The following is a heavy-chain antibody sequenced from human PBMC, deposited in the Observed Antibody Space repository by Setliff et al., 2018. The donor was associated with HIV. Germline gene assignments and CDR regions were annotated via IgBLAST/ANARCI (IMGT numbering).Heavy chain of an antibody. D-gene: IGHD4-4*01. CDR2: MNPNSGNT. J-gene: IGHJ4*02. CDR3: ARVATVSHPGDYFDY. Sequence: ASVKVSCKASGYTFSNYDINWVRQATGQGLEWVGWMNPNSGNTGYAQKFQGRVTLTRNTSISTDYMELSSLRSEDTAVYSCARVATVSHPGDYFDYWGQGTLVTV. V-gene: IGHV1-8*01. CDR1: GYTFSNYD.